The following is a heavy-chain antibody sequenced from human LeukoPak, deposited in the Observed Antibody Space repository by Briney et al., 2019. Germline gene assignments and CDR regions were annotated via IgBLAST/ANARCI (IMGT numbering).Heavy chain of an antibody. J-gene: IGHJ5*01. CDR2: IYHSGTS. D-gene: IGHD4-17*01. CDR3: ARHEPTGGNWFDS. Sequence: SETLSLTCGVYGGSFSGYYWSWIRQPPGKGLEWIGSIYHSGTSYYNPSLKSRVTISVDTSKNHFSLKLTSVTAADTAIYYCARHEPTGGNWFDSWGQGTLVTVSS. CDR1: GGSFSGYY. V-gene: IGHV4-34*01.